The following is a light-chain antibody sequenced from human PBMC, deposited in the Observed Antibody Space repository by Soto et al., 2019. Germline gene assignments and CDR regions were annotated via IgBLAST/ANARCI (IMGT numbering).Light chain of an antibody. CDR3: SSYTSSSTLVYV. J-gene: IGLJ1*01. V-gene: IGLV2-14*03. Sequence: QSALTQPASVSGSPGQSITFSCTGTSSDVGGYDYVSWYQQHPGNAPKLMIYDVNNRPSGVSNRFSGSKSGNTASLTISGLQAEDEADYYCSSYTSSSTLVYVFGTGTKVTVL. CDR1: SSDVGGYDY. CDR2: DVN.